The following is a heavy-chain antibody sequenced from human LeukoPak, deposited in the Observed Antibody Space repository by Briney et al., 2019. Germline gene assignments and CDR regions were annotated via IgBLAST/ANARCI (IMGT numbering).Heavy chain of an antibody. CDR3: ARVNVATRYFDWLLPTWDY. CDR2: IRYDGSNK. CDR1: GFTFRSYG. D-gene: IGHD3-9*01. Sequence: GGSLRLSCAASGFTFRSYGMHWVRQAPGKGLEWVAFIRYDGSNKYYADSVKGRFTISRDNSKNTLYLQMNSLRAEDTAVYYCARVNVATRYFDWLLPTWDYWGQGALVTVSS. V-gene: IGHV3-30*02. J-gene: IGHJ4*02.